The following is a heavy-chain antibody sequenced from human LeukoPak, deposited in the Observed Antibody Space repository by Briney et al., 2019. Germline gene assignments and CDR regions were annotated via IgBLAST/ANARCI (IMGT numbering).Heavy chain of an antibody. V-gene: IGHV1-69*04. J-gene: IGHJ5*02. CDR3: ARDILLWFGELHENPNWFDP. CDR2: VIPILGIE. Sequence: ASVKVSCKASLGTFSSYAISWVGQAPGQGLEWMGRVIPILGIENYEQKFQVRVTITADKSTSTAYMELSSLRSEDTAVYYCARDILLWFGELHENPNWFDPWGQGTLVTVSS. D-gene: IGHD3-10*01. CDR1: LGTFSSYA.